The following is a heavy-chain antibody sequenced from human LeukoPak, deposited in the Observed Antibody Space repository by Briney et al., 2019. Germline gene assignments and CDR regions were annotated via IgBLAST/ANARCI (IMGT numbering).Heavy chain of an antibody. CDR2: IYSGGST. V-gene: IGHV3-66*01. J-gene: IGHJ4*02. CDR3: ARDKEQLVSDY. CDR1: GFTVSSNY. Sequence: GGSLRLSCAASGFTVSSNYMSWVRQAPGKGLEWVSVIYSGGSTYYADSVKGRFTVSRDNSKNTLYLQMNSLRAEDTAVYYCARDKEQLVSDYWGQGTLVTVSS. D-gene: IGHD6-13*01.